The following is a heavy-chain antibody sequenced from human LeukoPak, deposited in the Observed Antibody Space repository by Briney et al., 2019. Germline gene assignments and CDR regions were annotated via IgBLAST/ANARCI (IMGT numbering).Heavy chain of an antibody. Sequence: SETLSLTCTVSGGSISSYYWSWIRQPPGKGLEWIGYIYYSGSTNYNPSLKSRVTLSVDTSKNQFSLKLSSVTAADTAVYYCARDRGYYDSSGYYSHFDYWGQGTLVTVSS. V-gene: IGHV4-59*01. J-gene: IGHJ4*02. CDR3: ARDRGYYDSSGYYSHFDY. D-gene: IGHD3-22*01. CDR1: GGSISSYY. CDR2: IYYSGST.